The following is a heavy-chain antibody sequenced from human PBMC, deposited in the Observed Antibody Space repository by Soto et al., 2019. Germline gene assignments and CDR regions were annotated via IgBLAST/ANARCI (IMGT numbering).Heavy chain of an antibody. D-gene: IGHD2-2*01. CDR3: ASSIVVVVFDY. Sequence: GGSLILSCAASGFTFSSYSMNWVRQAPGKGLEWVSSISSSSSYIYYADSVKGRFTISRDNAKNSLYLQMNSLRAEDTAVYYCASSIVVVVFDYWGQGTLVTVSS. V-gene: IGHV3-21*01. J-gene: IGHJ4*02. CDR1: GFTFSSYS. CDR2: ISSSSSYI.